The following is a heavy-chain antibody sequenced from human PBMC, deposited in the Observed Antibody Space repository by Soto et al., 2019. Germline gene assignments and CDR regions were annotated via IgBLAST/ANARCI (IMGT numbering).Heavy chain of an antibody. CDR3: ARGEQYSGRIFDY. D-gene: IGHD1-26*01. Sequence: PSQTLSLTWAITGDSVSSNSAGWSWVRQSPSRGLEWLGRTYYRSKWYYEYAVSVRGRITINPDTSKNQYSLQLNSVTPEDTAVYFCARGEQYSGRIFDYCGQGTLLTVSS. CDR1: GDSVSSNSAG. V-gene: IGHV6-1*01. CDR2: TYYRSKWYY. J-gene: IGHJ4*01.